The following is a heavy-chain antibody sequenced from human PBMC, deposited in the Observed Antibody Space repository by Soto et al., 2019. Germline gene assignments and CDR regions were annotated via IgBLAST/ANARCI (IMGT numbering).Heavy chain of an antibody. Sequence: PGGSLRLSCAASGFTFSSYGMHWVRQAPGKGLEWVAVISYDGSNKYYADSVKGRFTISRDNSKNTLYLQMNSLRAEDTAVYYCAKEDYGDYVDYYYYGMDVWGQGTTVTVSS. V-gene: IGHV3-30*18. D-gene: IGHD4-17*01. CDR2: ISYDGSNK. CDR3: AKEDYGDYVDYYYYGMDV. J-gene: IGHJ6*02. CDR1: GFTFSSYG.